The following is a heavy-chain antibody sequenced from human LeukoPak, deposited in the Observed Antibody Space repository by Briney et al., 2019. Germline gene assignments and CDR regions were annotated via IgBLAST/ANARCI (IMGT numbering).Heavy chain of an antibody. CDR2: ISRSGSTI. D-gene: IGHD5-12*01. V-gene: IGHV3-48*03. CDR1: GFTFSSYE. J-gene: IGHJ4*01. CDR3: ASGYDLPY. Sequence: GGSLRLSCAASGFTFSSYEMNWVRQAPGKGLEWVSYISRSGSTIYYADSVKGRFTISRDNAKNSLYLQMNSLRVEDTAVYYCASGYDLPYWGHGTLVTVSS.